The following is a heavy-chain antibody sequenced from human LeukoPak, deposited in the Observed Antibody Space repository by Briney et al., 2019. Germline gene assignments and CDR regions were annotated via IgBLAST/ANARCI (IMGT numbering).Heavy chain of an antibody. CDR1: GFTFSSYG. D-gene: IGHD3-10*01. CDR2: ISYDGSNK. Sequence: GRSLRLSCAASGFTFSSYGMHWVRQAPGKGLEWVAVISYDGSNKYYADSVKGRFTISRDNSKNTLYLQMNSLRAEDTAVYYCAKDLYYYGSGSPHFDYWGQGTLVTVSS. CDR3: AKDLYYYGSGSPHFDY. J-gene: IGHJ4*02. V-gene: IGHV3-30*18.